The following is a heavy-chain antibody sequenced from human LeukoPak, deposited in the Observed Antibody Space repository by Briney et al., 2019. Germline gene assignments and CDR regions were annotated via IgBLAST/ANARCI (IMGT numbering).Heavy chain of an antibody. CDR1: GFTFSSYS. V-gene: IGHV3-21*01. CDR2: ISSSSSYI. CDR3: ARGMTRIAARLEVYYFDY. D-gene: IGHD6-6*01. J-gene: IGHJ4*02. Sequence: GGSLRLSCAASGFTFSSYSMNWVRQAPGKGLEWVSSISSSSSYIYYADSVKGRFTISRDNAKNSLYLQMNSLRAEDTAVYYCARGMTRIAARLEVYYFDYWGQGTLVTVSS.